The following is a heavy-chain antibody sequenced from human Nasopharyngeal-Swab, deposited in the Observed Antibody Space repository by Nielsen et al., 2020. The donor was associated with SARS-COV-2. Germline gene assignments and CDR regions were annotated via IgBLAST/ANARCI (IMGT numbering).Heavy chain of an antibody. Sequence: ASVKVSCKASGYTFTSYAIHWVRQAPGQRLEWMGWINAGNGNTKYSQKFQGRVTITRDTSASTAHMELSSLRSEDTAVYYCARGSKAVAAPKSYFDYWGQGTLVTVSS. D-gene: IGHD6-19*01. CDR2: INAGNGNT. J-gene: IGHJ4*02. V-gene: IGHV1-3*01. CDR3: ARGSKAVAAPKSYFDY. CDR1: GYTFTSYA.